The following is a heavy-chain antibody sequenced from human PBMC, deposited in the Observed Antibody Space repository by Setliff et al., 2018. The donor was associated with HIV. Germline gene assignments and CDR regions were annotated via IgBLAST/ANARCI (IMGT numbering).Heavy chain of an antibody. V-gene: IGHV4-39*07. CDR2: IYYDGRT. Sequence: SETLSLTCTVSGGSIRTGAYYWGWIRQPPGKGLEWIGSIYYDGRTFYKPSLKSRLTISVDTSKNQFSLSLNSVTAADTAVYVCARGGAVSADFDSWGQGTLVTV. CDR3: ARGGAVSADFDS. CDR1: GGSIRTGAYY. D-gene: IGHD3-16*01. J-gene: IGHJ5*01.